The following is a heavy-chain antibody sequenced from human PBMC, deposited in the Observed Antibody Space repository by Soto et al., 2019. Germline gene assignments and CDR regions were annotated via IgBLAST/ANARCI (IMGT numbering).Heavy chain of an antibody. CDR3: AKLGAAGDTSD. CDR2: FGGSGTTT. J-gene: IGHJ4*02. Sequence: EVQLLESGGVLVQPGGSLRLSCAASGFTFNSYGMSWVRQAPGKELEWVSSFGGSGTTTYYADSVNGRFTISSDNAMNTLCLQMNGLSADDMAVYYCAKLGAAGDTSDWGQGTLVTVSS. CDR1: GFTFNSYG. V-gene: IGHV3-23*01. D-gene: IGHD6-13*01.